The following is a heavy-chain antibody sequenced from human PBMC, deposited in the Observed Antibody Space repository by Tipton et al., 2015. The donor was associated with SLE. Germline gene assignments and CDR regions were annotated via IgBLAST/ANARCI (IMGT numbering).Heavy chain of an antibody. CDR1: GGSISSYY. J-gene: IGHJ5*02. CDR2: IYYSGST. Sequence: TLSLTCTVSGGSISSYYWSWIRQPPGKGLEWIGYIYYSGSTNYNPSLKSRVTISVDTSKNQFSLKLSSVTAVDTAVYYCAREVPGGWFGELPNWFDPWGQGTLVTVSS. CDR3: AREVPGGWFGELPNWFDP. V-gene: IGHV4-59*01. D-gene: IGHD3-10*01.